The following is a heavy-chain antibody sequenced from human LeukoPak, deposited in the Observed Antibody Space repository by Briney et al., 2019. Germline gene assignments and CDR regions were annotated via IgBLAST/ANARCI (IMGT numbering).Heavy chain of an antibody. CDR2: IYYSGST. CDR3: ARITYGDNHFDI. V-gene: IGHV4-59*01. CDR1: GGSISYYY. D-gene: IGHD4-23*01. Sequence: PSETLSLTCTVSGGSISYYYWSWIRQPPGKGLEWIGYIYYSGSTNYNPSLKSRVTISVDTSKNQFSLKLNSVTAADTAVYYCARITYGDNHFDIWGPGTMVTVSS. J-gene: IGHJ3*02.